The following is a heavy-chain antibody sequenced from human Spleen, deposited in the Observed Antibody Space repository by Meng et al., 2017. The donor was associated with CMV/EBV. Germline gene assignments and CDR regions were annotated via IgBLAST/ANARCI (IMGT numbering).Heavy chain of an antibody. CDR3: ARRMGTQPGHWFDP. Sequence: GESLKISCKGSGYSFGANWIAWVRQVPGKGLEWMGIIYPSDSDTRYSPSFQGQVTISVDKSTNTAYLQWSSLRASDTAIYYCARRMGTQPGHWFDPWGQGTLVTVSS. D-gene: IGHD7-27*01. CDR2: IYPSDSDT. CDR1: GYSFGANW. J-gene: IGHJ5*02. V-gene: IGHV5-51*01.